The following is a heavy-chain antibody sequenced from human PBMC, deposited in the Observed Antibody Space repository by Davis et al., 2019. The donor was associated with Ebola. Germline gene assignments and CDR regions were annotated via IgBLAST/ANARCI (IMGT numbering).Heavy chain of an antibody. Sequence: AASVTVSCKASGGTFSSYAISWVRQAPGQGLEWMGRIIPILGIANYAQKFQGRVTITADKSTSTAYMELSSLRSEDTAVYYCARVGLPKQHPTGMDVWGQGTTVTVSS. CDR1: GGTFSSYA. CDR2: IIPILGIA. D-gene: IGHD6-13*01. CDR3: ARVGLPKQHPTGMDV. V-gene: IGHV1-69*04. J-gene: IGHJ6*02.